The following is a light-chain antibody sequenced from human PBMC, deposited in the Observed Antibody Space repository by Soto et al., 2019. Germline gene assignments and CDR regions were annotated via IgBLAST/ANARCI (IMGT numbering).Light chain of an antibody. J-gene: IGKJ1*01. CDR3: QESYTALWGT. Sequence: DIQMTQSPSSLSASVGDRVTITCRASQSISSYLNWYQRKLGKVPKVLIYGASSLQSGVPSRFSGSESGTDFSLTISSLQPEDFATYYCQESYTALWGTFGEGTKVDIK. CDR1: QSISSY. V-gene: IGKV1-39*01. CDR2: GAS.